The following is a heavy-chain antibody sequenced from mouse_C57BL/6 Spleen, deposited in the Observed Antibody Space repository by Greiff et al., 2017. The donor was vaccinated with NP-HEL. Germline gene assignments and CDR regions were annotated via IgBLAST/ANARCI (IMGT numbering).Heavy chain of an antibody. CDR3: ARQGRTASNRDYFDY. V-gene: IGHV5-16*01. Sequence: DVKLVESEGGLVQPGSSMKLSCTASGFTFSDYYMAWVRQVPEKGLEWVANINYDGSSTYYLDSLKSRFIISRDNAKNILYLQMSSLKSEDTATYYCARQGRTASNRDYFDYWGQGTTLTVSS. CDR1: GFTFSDYY. D-gene: IGHD6-1*01. J-gene: IGHJ2*01. CDR2: INYDGSST.